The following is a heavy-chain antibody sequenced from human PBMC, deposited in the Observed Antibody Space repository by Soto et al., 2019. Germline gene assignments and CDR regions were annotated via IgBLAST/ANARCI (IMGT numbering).Heavy chain of an antibody. CDR2: IYYSGST. D-gene: IGHD6-19*01. CDR3: AKHGGSGWYGY. J-gene: IGHJ4*02. Sequence: SETLSLTCTVSGGSISSYYWSWIRQPPGKGPEWIGYIYYSGSTNYNPSLKSRVTISVDTSKNQFSLKLSSVTAADTAVYYCAKHGGSGWYGYWGQGTLVTVSS. V-gene: IGHV4-59*01. CDR1: GGSISSYY.